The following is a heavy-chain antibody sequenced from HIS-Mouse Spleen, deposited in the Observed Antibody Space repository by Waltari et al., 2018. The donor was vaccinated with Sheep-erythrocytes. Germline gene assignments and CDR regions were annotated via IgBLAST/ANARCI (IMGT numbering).Heavy chain of an antibody. J-gene: IGHJ4*02. Sequence: FSLSNARRCVSWFRQPPGKALEWLAHIFSNDEKSYSTSLKSRLTISKDTSKSQVVLTMTNMDPVDTATYYCARITSYYDFWSTYNKDYFDYWGQGTLVTVSS. CDR3: ARITSYYDFWSTYNKDYFDY. D-gene: IGHD3-3*01. V-gene: IGHV2-26*01. CDR2: IFSNDEK. CDR1: FSLSNARRC.